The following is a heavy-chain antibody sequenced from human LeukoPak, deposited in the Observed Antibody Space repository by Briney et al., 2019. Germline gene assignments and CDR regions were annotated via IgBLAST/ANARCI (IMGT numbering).Heavy chain of an antibody. CDR2: FDPEDGET. Sequence: ASVKVSFKVSGYTLTELSMHWVRQAPGKGLEWMGGFDPEDGETIYAQKFQGRVTMNEDTSTDTAYMELSSLRSEDTAVYYCAASRPLPQWLESDYWGQGTLVTVSS. V-gene: IGHV1-24*01. D-gene: IGHD6-19*01. J-gene: IGHJ4*02. CDR1: GYTLTELS. CDR3: AASRPLPQWLESDY.